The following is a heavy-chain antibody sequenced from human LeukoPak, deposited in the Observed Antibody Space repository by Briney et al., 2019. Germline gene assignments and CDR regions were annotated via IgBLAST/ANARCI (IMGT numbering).Heavy chain of an antibody. CDR1: GFTFSSYS. CDR3: AREPIAAVMDAFDI. CDR2: ISSSSSTI. V-gene: IGHV3-48*04. Sequence: GGSLRLSCAAPGFTFSSYSMNWDRQAPGKGLEWVSYISSSSSTIYYADSVKGRFTISRDNAKNSLHLQMNSLRAEDTAVYYCAREPIAAVMDAFDIWGQGTMVTVSS. J-gene: IGHJ3*02. D-gene: IGHD6-13*01.